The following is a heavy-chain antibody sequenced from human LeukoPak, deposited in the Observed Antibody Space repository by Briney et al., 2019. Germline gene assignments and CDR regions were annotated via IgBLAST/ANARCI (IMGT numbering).Heavy chain of an antibody. CDR3: AQWGDFDVLTGYYVPDF. Sequence: QPGASLRLSCAASGFTFSNYAMSWVRQAPGKGLEWVSAITGSDGNTYYADPVEGRFTISRDNSKNTLYLQMNSLRAEDTAVYYCAQWGDFDVLTGYYVPDFWGQGTLVTVSS. D-gene: IGHD3-9*01. J-gene: IGHJ4*02. CDR1: GFTFSNYA. V-gene: IGHV3-23*01. CDR2: ITGSDGNT.